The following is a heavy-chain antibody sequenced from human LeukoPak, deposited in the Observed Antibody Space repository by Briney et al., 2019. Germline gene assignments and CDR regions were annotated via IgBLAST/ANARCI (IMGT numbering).Heavy chain of an antibody. J-gene: IGHJ3*02. D-gene: IGHD3-22*01. V-gene: IGHV1-2*02. CDR1: GYTFTGYY. CDR3: AGEDNSSGYRPFDI. Sequence: ASVKVSCKASGYTFTGYYIHWVRQAPGQGLEWMGWINPNNGGTNYAQKFQGRVTMTRDMSMSTAYMELCRLRSVDTAVYYCAGEDNSSGYRPFDIWGQGTMVTVPS. CDR2: INPNNGGT.